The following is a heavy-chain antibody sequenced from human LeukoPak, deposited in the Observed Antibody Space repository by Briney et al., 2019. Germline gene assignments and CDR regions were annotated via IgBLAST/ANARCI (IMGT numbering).Heavy chain of an antibody. CDR1: GFTFDDYT. CDR2: ITLDGGST. V-gene: IGHV3-43*01. J-gene: IGHJ6*02. D-gene: IGHD6-13*01. CDR3: AKDMSLMAAAGPYYFYYGMDV. Sequence: GGSLRLSCAASGFTFDDYTMHWVREAPGKGLEWVSLITLDGGSTYYADSVKGRFTISRDNSKNSLYLQMNSLRTGATALYYCAKDMSLMAAAGPYYFYYGMDVWGQGTPVTVSS.